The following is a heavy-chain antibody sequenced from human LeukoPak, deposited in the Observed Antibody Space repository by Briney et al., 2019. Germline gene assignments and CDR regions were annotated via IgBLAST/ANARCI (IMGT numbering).Heavy chain of an antibody. CDR1: GYTFTGYY. CDR3: ARVVSGWSPIDY. V-gene: IGHV1-2*02. D-gene: IGHD6-19*01. Sequence: ASVKVSCKASGYTFTGYYMHWVRQAPGQGLEWMGWINPNSGGTNYAQKFQGRVTMTRDTSISTAYMELSRLRSDDTAVYYCARVVSGWSPIDYWGQGTLVTVSS. J-gene: IGHJ4*02. CDR2: INPNSGGT.